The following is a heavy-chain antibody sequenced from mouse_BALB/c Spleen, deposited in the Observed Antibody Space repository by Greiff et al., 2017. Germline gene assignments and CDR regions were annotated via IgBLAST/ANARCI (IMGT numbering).Heavy chain of an antibody. Sequence: EVKVVESGGGLVQPGGSRKLSCAASGFTFSSFGMHWVRQAPEKGLEWVAYISSGRSTIYYADTVKCRFTITRNNHKNTLFLQMTSLRSEDAALYYCTRALGYAMDYWGQGTSVTVSS. V-gene: IGHV5-17*02. CDR3: TRALGYAMDY. J-gene: IGHJ4*01. CDR2: ISSGRSTI. CDR1: GFTFSSFG.